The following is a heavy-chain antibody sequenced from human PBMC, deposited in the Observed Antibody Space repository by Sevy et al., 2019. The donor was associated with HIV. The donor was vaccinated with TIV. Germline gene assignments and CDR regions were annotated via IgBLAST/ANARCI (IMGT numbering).Heavy chain of an antibody. CDR1: GFRFSIYA. Sequence: GGSLRLSCTTSGFRFSIYAMTWVRQAPGKGLEWVSSFCKGGDRIYYADSVRGRFTISRDDSKNTLYLEMNNLRAEDTAKYYYARVGCSKGYDYWGQGTLVTVSS. J-gene: IGHJ4*02. V-gene: IGHV3-23*01. CDR2: FCKGGDRI. CDR3: ARVGCSKGYDY. D-gene: IGHD2-2*01.